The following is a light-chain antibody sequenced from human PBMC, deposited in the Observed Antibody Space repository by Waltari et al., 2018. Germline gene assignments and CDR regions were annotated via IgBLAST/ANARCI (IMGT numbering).Light chain of an antibody. CDR3: QQRSNRPPIT. V-gene: IGKV3-11*01. CDR2: DAS. J-gene: IGKJ5*01. Sequence: EVVLTQSPATLSLSPGERATLSCRASQSVGSELAWYQQKAGQAPRLLIYDASNRATGISDRFSGSGSGTDFALTISSLEPEDVAVYFCQQRSNRPPITFGQGTRLEIK. CDR1: QSVGSE.